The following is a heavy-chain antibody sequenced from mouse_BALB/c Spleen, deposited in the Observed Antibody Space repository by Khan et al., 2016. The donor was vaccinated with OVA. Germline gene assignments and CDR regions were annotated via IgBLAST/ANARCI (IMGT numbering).Heavy chain of an antibody. CDR2: INPSNNYT. J-gene: IGHJ3*01. D-gene: IGHD2-14*01. CDR3: VREGAYYRSDGCFAY. Sequence: QVQLQQSGAELARPGASVKMSCKASGYTFTSYTIPWVRQRPGQALEWIGHINPSNNYTNYNQNFKDKATLIVDKSSSTAYMQLSSLISEDSAVYYCVREGAYYRSDGCFAYWGQGTLVTVSA. CDR1: GYTFTSYT. V-gene: IGHV1-4*01.